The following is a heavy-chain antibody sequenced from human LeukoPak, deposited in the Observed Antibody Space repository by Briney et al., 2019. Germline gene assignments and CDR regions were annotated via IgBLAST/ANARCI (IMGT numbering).Heavy chain of an antibody. CDR2: IYYSGST. CDR3: AKHSSSWYSTIDY. Sequence: PSEILSLTCTVSGDSITSYYWSWIRQPPGKGLEWIGYIYYSGSTNYNPSLKSRVTISVDTSKNQFSLKLSSVTAADTAVYYCAKHSSSWYSTIDYWGQGTLVTVSS. CDR1: GDSITSYY. J-gene: IGHJ4*02. V-gene: IGHV4-59*01. D-gene: IGHD6-13*01.